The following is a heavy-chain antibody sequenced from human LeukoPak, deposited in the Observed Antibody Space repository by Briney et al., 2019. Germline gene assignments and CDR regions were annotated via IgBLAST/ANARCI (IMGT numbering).Heavy chain of an antibody. J-gene: IGHJ6*03. CDR1: GGSFSGYY. Sequence: SETLSLTCAVYGGSFSGYYWSWIRQPPGKGLEWIGEINHSGSTNYNPSLKSRVTISVDTSKNQFSLKLSSVTAADTAVYYCARGLNYYYYMDVWGQGTLVTVSS. CDR3: ARGLNYYYYMDV. V-gene: IGHV4-34*01. CDR2: INHSGST.